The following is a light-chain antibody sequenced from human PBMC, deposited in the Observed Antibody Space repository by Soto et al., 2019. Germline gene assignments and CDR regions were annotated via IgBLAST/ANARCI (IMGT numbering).Light chain of an antibody. V-gene: IGKV3-20*01. Sequence: EIVMTQSPATLSLSPGERATLSCRASQSVSNNYLAWYQQKPGQAPRLLIYGASNRATGIPDRFSGSGSGTDFTLTISRLEPEDFAVYYCQQYGSFPWTFGQGTKVDIK. CDR3: QQYGSFPWT. J-gene: IGKJ1*01. CDR1: QSVSNNY. CDR2: GAS.